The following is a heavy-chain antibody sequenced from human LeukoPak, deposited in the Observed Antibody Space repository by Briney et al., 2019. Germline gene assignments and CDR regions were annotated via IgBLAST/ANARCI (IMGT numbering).Heavy chain of an antibody. CDR3: ARSPDYYDSSGYYLYYFDY. V-gene: IGHV1-69*04. CDR2: IIPIFGIA. CDR1: GGTFSSYA. D-gene: IGHD3-22*01. Sequence: GSSVKVSCKASGGTFSSYAISWERQAPGQGLEWMGRIIPIFGIANYAQKFQGRVTITADKSTSTAYMELSSLRSEDTAVYYCARSPDYYDSSGYYLYYFDYWGQGTLVTVSS. J-gene: IGHJ4*02.